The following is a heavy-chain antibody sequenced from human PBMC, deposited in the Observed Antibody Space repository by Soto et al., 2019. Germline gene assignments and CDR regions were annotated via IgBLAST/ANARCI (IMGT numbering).Heavy chain of an antibody. CDR2: IYWDDDK. D-gene: IGHD3-3*01. Sequence: SGPYAGEPTQTLTLTCTFSGFSLSTSGVGVGWIRQPPGKALEWLALIYWDDDKRYSPSLKSRLTITKDTSKNQVVLTMTNMDPVDTATYYCARVDFWSGFPGVYWFDPWGQGTLVTVSS. CDR3: ARVDFWSGFPGVYWFDP. V-gene: IGHV2-5*02. CDR1: GFSLSTSGVG. J-gene: IGHJ5*02.